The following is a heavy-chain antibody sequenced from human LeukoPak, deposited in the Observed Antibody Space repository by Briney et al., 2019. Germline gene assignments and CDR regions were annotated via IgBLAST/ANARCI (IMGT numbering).Heavy chain of an antibody. CDR1: GGSISSYY. J-gene: IGHJ4*02. CDR3: ARLVTMVRGVIRRGYYFDY. CDR2: IYYSGST. V-gene: IGHV4-59*08. Sequence: SETLSLTCTVSGGSISSYYWSWTRQPPGKGLEWIGYIYYSGSTNYNPSLKSRVTISVDTSKNQFSLKLSSVTAADTAVYYCARLVTMVRGVIRRGYYFDYWGQGTLVTVSS. D-gene: IGHD3-10*01.